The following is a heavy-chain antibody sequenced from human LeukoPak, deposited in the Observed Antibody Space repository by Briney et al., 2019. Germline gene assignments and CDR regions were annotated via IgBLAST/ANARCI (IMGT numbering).Heavy chain of an antibody. J-gene: IGHJ4*02. CDR3: ARPSQGYCRGGRCFGIDY. CDR1: GHIFTNYW. V-gene: IGHV5-51*01. D-gene: IGHD2-15*01. Sequence: GESLKLSCKAFGHIFTNYWMAWGRQMPGKGLEWMGIIYPGDSDSRYSPSFQGHVTISADKSINTVHLQWSSLKASDTAMYYCARPSQGYCRGGRCFGIDYWRQGTLVTVSS. CDR2: IYPGDSDS.